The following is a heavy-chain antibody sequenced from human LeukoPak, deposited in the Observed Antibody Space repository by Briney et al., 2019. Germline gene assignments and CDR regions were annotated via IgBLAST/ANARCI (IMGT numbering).Heavy chain of an antibody. J-gene: IGHJ4*02. Sequence: PGGSLRLSCAPSGFTFNSYGMHWVRQAPGKGLEWVAVIANDGRNRYYVDSVKGRFTISRDNSKNTLYLQMNSLRAEDTAVYYCAKAYNWNYLSYFDCWGQGTLVTVSS. V-gene: IGHV3-30*18. D-gene: IGHD1-7*01. CDR2: IANDGRNR. CDR3: AKAYNWNYLSYFDC. CDR1: GFTFNSYG.